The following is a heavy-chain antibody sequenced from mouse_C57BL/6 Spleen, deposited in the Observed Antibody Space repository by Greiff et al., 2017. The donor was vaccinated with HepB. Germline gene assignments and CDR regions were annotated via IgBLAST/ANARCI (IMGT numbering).Heavy chain of an antibody. Sequence: DVKLQESGPGLVKPSQSLSLTCSVTGYSITSGYYWNWIRQFPGNILEWMGYISYDGSNNYNPSLKNRIAITRDTSTNQFFLKLNSVTTEDTATYYCARELITTVDWYFDVWGTGTTVTVSS. CDR2: ISYDGSN. J-gene: IGHJ1*03. CDR3: ARELITTVDWYFDV. V-gene: IGHV3-6*01. D-gene: IGHD1-1*01. CDR1: GYSITSGYY.